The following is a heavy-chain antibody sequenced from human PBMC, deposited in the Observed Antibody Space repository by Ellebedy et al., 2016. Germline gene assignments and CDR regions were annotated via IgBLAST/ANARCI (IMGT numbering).Heavy chain of an antibody. V-gene: IGHV3-21*01. CDR3: ARDGGDRYCSGGTCYSKYYYYGMDV. J-gene: IGHJ6*02. D-gene: IGHD2-15*01. CDR2: ISSSSCYI. Sequence: GGSLRLXXAASGFSFSTYSMNWVRQAPGKGLKWVSSISSSSCYIYYADSVKGRFTTSRDNAQNSLYLQLNSLRAEDTAVYYCARDGGDRYCSGGTCYSKYYYYGMDVWGQGTTVIVSS. CDR1: GFSFSTYS.